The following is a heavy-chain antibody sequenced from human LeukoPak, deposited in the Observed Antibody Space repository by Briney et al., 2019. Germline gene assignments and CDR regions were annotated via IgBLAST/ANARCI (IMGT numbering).Heavy chain of an antibody. CDR2: ISYDGSNK. CDR3: ARDRPALTYYYDSSGTFDY. Sequence: GGSPRLSCAASGFTFSSYAMHWVRQAPGKGLEWVAVISYDGSNKYYADSVKGRFTISRDNSKNTLYLQMNSLRAEDTAVYYCARDRPALTYYYDSSGTFDYWGQGTLVTVSS. D-gene: IGHD3-22*01. J-gene: IGHJ4*02. V-gene: IGHV3-30-3*01. CDR1: GFTFSSYA.